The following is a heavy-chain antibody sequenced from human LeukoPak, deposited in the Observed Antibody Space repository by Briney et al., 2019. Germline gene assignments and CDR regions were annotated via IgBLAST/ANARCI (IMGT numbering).Heavy chain of an antibody. D-gene: IGHD3-10*01. CDR3: VKGGGGSGGPRAFDI. CDR1: GFTFSSYA. J-gene: IGHJ3*02. CDR2: ISSNGGST. V-gene: IGHV3-64D*06. Sequence: GGSLRLPCSASGFTFSSYAMHWVRQAPGKGLEYVSAISSNGGSTYYADSVKGRFTISRDNSKNTLYLQMSSLRAEDTAVYYCVKGGGGSGGPRAFDIWGQGTMVTVSS.